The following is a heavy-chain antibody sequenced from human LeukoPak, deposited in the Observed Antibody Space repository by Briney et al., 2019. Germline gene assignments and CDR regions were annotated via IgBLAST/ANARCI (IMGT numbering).Heavy chain of an antibody. CDR1: GGSISSSNW. CDR2: SYHSGST. V-gene: IGHV4-4*02. Sequence: SGTLSLTCAVSGGSISSSNWRSRVRQPPGKGLEWIGVSYHSGSTNYNPSLKSRVTISVDKSKNQFSLKLSSVTAADTAVYYCAGVRGYYGSGGFYYMDVWGKGTTVTVSS. J-gene: IGHJ6*03. CDR3: AGVRGYYGSGGFYYMDV. D-gene: IGHD3-10*01.